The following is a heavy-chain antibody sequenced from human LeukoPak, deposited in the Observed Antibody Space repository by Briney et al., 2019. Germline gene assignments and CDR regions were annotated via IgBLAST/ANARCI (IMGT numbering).Heavy chain of an antibody. CDR3: ARDGVDTAMVNLYDY. CDR2: IAYDGSNK. CDR1: GFTFTSYA. V-gene: IGHV3-30-3*01. Sequence: GGSLRLSCAASGFTFTSYAMHWVRQAPGKVLEGVAVIAYDGSNKYYADSVKGRFTISRDNSKNTLYRQMNSLRAEDTAVYYCARDGVDTAMVNLYDYWGQGTLVTVSS. D-gene: IGHD5-18*01. J-gene: IGHJ4*02.